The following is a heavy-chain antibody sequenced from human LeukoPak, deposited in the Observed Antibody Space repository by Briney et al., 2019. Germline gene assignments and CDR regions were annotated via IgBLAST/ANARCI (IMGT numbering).Heavy chain of an antibody. CDR3: TKEGGDTVVLPEAHAFDI. CDR1: GFAFTRHA. CDR2: IYYDGIDK. Sequence: PGGSLRLSCAASGFAFTRHAMHWVRQAPGKGLEWVAYIYYDGIDKNYADTVKGRFTISRDNSKNTLYLQMNSLRDEGTAVYYCTKEGGDTVVLPEAHAFDIWGQGTMVTVSS. D-gene: IGHD2-2*01. V-gene: IGHV3-30*02. J-gene: IGHJ3*02.